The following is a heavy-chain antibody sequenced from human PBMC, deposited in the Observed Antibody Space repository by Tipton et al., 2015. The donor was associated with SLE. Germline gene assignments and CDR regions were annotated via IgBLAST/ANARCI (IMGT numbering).Heavy chain of an antibody. CDR1: GFTFSSYG. D-gene: IGHD4/OR15-4a*01. CDR3: AKDDTLWGYGYFDC. J-gene: IGHJ4*02. Sequence: GSLRLSCAASGFTFSSYGMHWVRQAPGKGLEWVAFIRYDGSDKYYADAVKGRFTISRDNSKNTLDLQMNSLRAEDTAVYYCAKDDTLWGYGYFDCWGQGTLVTVSS. V-gene: IGHV3-30*02. CDR2: IRYDGSDK.